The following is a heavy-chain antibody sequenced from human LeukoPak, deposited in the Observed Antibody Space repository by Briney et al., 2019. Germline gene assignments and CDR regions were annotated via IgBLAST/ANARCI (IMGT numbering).Heavy chain of an antibody. Sequence: GASVEVSCKASGYTFTSYYMHWVRQAPGQGLEWMGIINPSGGSTSYAQKFQGRVTMTRDMSTSTVYMELSSLRSEDTAVYYCARDVSRYGEFDYWGQGTLVTVSS. CDR2: INPSGGST. CDR1: GYTFTSYY. J-gene: IGHJ4*02. CDR3: ARDVSRYGEFDY. D-gene: IGHD3-10*01. V-gene: IGHV1-46*01.